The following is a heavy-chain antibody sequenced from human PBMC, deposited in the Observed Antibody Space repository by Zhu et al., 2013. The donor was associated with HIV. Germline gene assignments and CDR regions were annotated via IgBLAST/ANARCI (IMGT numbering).Heavy chain of an antibody. CDR3: GREGVSGGGFDI. Sequence: QVQLVQSGAEVKKPGASVKVSCKASGYTFTCCYIHWVRQAPGQGLEWMGIIRPSGGSTTYAQKFQGRVTMTRDTSTSTVYMEMSGLRSEDTAVYYCGREGVSGGGFDIWGQGTTVTVSS. D-gene: IGHD6-13*01. CDR1: GYTFTCCY. J-gene: IGHJ3*02. V-gene: IGHV1-46*03. CDR2: IRPSGGST.